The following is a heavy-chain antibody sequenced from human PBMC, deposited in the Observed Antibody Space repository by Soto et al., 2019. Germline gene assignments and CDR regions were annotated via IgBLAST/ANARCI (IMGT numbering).Heavy chain of an antibody. Sequence: GGSLRLSCAASGFTFSSYGMHWVRQAPGKGLEWVAVISYDGSNKYYADSVKGRFTISRDNSKNTLYLQMNSLRAEDTAVYYCAKELGYCSSTSCEGWFDPWGQGTLVTVSS. CDR2: ISYDGSNK. V-gene: IGHV3-30*18. D-gene: IGHD2-2*01. CDR1: GFTFSSYG. CDR3: AKELGYCSSTSCEGWFDP. J-gene: IGHJ5*02.